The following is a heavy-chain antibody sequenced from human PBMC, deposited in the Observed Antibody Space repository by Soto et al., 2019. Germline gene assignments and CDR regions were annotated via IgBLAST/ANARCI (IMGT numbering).Heavy chain of an antibody. D-gene: IGHD2-21*02. Sequence: QVQLQESGPRLVKPSGTLSLTCAVSGGSISSSNWWSWIRQPPGKGLEWVGEIYHSGSTNYNPSLKSRVTILVDTSNNQFSLKLSSLTAADTAVYYCASQPYCQGTFVYWGQGTLVTVSS. CDR2: IYHSGST. CDR1: GGSISSSNW. J-gene: IGHJ4*02. V-gene: IGHV4-4*02. CDR3: ASQPYCQGTFVY.